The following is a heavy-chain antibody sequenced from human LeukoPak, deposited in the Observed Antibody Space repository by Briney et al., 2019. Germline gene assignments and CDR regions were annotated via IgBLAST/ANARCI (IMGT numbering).Heavy chain of an antibody. D-gene: IGHD3-22*01. V-gene: IGHV4-30-4*08. CDR1: GGSISSGDYY. CDR2: IYYSGST. CDR3: ARVDYYDSSGSHYFDY. J-gene: IGHJ4*02. Sequence: SQTLSLTCTVSGGSISSGDYYWSWIRQPPGKGLEWVGYIYYSGSTYYNPSLKSRVTISVDTSKNQFSLKLSSVTAADTAVYYCARVDYYDSSGSHYFDYWGQGTLITVSS.